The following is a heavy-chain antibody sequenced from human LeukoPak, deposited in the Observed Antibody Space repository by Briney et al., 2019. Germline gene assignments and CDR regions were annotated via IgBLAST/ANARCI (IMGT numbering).Heavy chain of an antibody. J-gene: IGHJ2*01. D-gene: IGHD4-17*01. CDR2: IYYSGTN. Sequence: PAETLSLTCTVSGGSICSSSYYWGWLRQPPGKGLEWIGSIYYSGTNHYNPSLKSRVTISVDTSKNQFSLKLGSVTAADTAVYYCGRDYGDYPYWYFDPWGRGTVVTVSS. CDR3: GRDYGDYPYWYFDP. V-gene: IGHV4-39*01. CDR1: GGSICSSSYY.